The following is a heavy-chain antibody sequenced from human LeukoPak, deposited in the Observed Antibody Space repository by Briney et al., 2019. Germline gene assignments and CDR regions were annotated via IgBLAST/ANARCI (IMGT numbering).Heavy chain of an antibody. V-gene: IGHV4-59*01. CDR1: GGSISGYY. CDR3: ARYSSGWNYFDY. CDR2: IYYSGST. Sequence: PSETLSLTCTVSGGSISGYYWSWIRQPPGKGLEWIGYIYYSGSTNFNPSLKSRVTISVDTSKNQFSLKLSSVTAADTAVYYCARYSSGWNYFDYWGQGTLVTVSS. J-gene: IGHJ4*02. D-gene: IGHD6-19*01.